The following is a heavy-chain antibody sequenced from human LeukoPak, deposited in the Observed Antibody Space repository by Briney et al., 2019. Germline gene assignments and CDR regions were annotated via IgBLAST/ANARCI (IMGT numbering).Heavy chain of an antibody. V-gene: IGHV4-61*02. CDR3: ARDTQARGIDY. CDR1: GGPISSGSYY. D-gene: IGHD3-10*01. CDR2: IYTSGST. J-gene: IGHJ4*02. Sequence: SQTQSLTCTVSGGPISSGSYYWSWIRQPAGKGLEWIGRIYTSGSTNYNPSLKSRVTISVDTSKNQFSLKLSSVTAADTAVYYCARDTQARGIDYWGQGTLVTVSS.